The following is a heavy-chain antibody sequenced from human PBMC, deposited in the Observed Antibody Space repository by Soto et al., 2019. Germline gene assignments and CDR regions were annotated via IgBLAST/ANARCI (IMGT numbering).Heavy chain of an antibody. D-gene: IGHD2-15*01. J-gene: IGHJ5*02. CDR1: GFTFSSFA. Sequence: QVQLVESGGGVVQPGRSLRLSCAASGFTFSSFAMHWVRQAPGKGLEWVAVISYDGSKKYYADSVKGRFTISRDNSKNTLYMQMTSLRGEDTAVYYCAKSEGLRWWFETWGQGTLVTVSS. CDR2: ISYDGSKK. V-gene: IGHV3-30-3*02. CDR3: AKSEGLRWWFET.